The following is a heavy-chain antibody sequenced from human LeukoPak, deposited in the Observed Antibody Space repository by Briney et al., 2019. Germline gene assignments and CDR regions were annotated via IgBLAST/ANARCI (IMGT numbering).Heavy chain of an antibody. V-gene: IGHV4-4*07. CDR1: GVSISSYY. CDR3: ARDRTVVGTYYYSGMDV. Sequence: SETLSLTCTVSGVSISSYYWSWIRQPAGKGLEWIGRFYTSGSTNYNPYLKRRVTMSVDTSKNQFSLKLKSVTAADTAVYYCARDRTVVGTYYYSGMDVWGQGTTVTASS. CDR2: FYTSGST. D-gene: IGHD4-23*01. J-gene: IGHJ6*02.